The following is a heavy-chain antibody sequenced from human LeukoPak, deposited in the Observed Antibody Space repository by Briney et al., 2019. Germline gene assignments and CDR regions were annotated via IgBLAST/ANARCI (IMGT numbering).Heavy chain of an antibody. CDR3: ARATASNWFDP. J-gene: IGHJ5*02. CDR1: GFTFRSYW. D-gene: IGHD2-21*01. V-gene: IGHV3-7*01. Sequence: GGSLRLSCAASGFTFRSYWMSWVRQAPGKGLEWVANIKEDGSEKHYVDSVKGRFTISRDNAKNSLSLQMNSLRAEDTAVYYCARATASNWFDPWGQGTLVTVSS. CDR2: IKEDGSEK.